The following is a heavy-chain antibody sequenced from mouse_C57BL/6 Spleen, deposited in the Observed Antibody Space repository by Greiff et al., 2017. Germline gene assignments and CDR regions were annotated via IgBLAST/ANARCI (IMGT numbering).Heavy chain of an antibody. V-gene: IGHV5-6*01. Sequence: EVKLVESGGDLVKPGGSLKLSCAASGFTFSSYGMSWVRQTPDKRLEWVATISSGGSYTYYPDSVKGRFTISRDNAKNTLYLQMSSLKSEDTAMYYCARENYYGSRDAMDYWGQGTSVTVSS. D-gene: IGHD1-1*01. CDR1: GFTFSSYG. CDR2: ISSGGSYT. CDR3: ARENYYGSRDAMDY. J-gene: IGHJ4*01.